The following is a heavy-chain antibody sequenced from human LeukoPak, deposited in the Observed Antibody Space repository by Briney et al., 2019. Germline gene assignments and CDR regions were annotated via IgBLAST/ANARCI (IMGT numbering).Heavy chain of an antibody. V-gene: IGHV5-51*01. CDR1: GYRFTNYW. D-gene: IGHD6-13*01. CDR2: IYPGDSET. CDR3: ARGDSSIWYEY. Sequence: GESLKISCQGSGYRFTNYWIGWVRQMPGKGLEWMGIIYPGDSETRYSPSFQGQVTISADKSISTAYLQWSSLKASDTAMYYCARGDSSIWYEYWGQGTLVTVSS. J-gene: IGHJ4*02.